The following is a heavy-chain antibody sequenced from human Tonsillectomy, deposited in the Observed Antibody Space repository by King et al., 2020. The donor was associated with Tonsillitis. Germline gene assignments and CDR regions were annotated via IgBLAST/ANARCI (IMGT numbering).Heavy chain of an antibody. CDR1: GFSLSNTRVG. D-gene: IGHD1-1*01. J-gene: IGHJ4*02. CDR3: ARTHSIDKWNDLVAWLLVVF. Sequence: VTLKESGPVLVKPTETLTLTCTVSGFSLSNTRVGVSWIRQPPGEALEWHAHIFSNDRKSYSSSLKNRLTISKDTSKSRVVLTLTNMDPVDTATFYCARTHSIDKWNDLVAWLLVVFRGQGTRDTVAS. CDR2: IFSNDRK. V-gene: IGHV2-26*01.